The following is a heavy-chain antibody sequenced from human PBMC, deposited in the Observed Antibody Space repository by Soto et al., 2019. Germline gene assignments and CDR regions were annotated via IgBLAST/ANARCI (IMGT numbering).Heavy chain of an antibody. CDR1: GFTFSRHA. J-gene: IGHJ4*02. Sequence: GGSLRLSCAASGFTFSRHAMNWVRQAPGKGLEWVAVISYDGKEKYYADSVKGRFTISRDNSKNTLYLEMNSLRAEDTTVYFCARGQYDGDYSTYRAIDYWGQGTLVTVSS. CDR2: ISYDGKEK. V-gene: IGHV3-30*04. CDR3: ARGQYDGDYSTYRAIDY. D-gene: IGHD4-4*01.